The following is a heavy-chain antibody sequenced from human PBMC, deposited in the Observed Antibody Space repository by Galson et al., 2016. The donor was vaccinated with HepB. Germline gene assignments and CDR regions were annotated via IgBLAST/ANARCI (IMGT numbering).Heavy chain of an antibody. Sequence: SVKVSCKASGGIFTSYAVSWVRQVPGQRPEWMGAIVPVFGSTNYAEKFQGRVTITADKSTRTAYMELSSLTSDDTGVYFCARQKIGVVVMDSWGRGTLVTVSS. CDR2: IVPVFGST. J-gene: IGHJ4*02. V-gene: IGHV1-69*06. CDR3: ARQKIGVVVMDS. D-gene: IGHD3-3*01. CDR1: GGIFTSYA.